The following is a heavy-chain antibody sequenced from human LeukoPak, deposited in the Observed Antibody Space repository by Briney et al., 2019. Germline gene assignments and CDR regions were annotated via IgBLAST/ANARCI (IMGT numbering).Heavy chain of an antibody. D-gene: IGHD3-16*01. CDR3: ARENYADLFDY. CDR2: ISSSSSSI. V-gene: IGHV3-48*01. J-gene: IGHJ4*02. CDR1: GFTFKNYN. Sequence: GGSLRLSCAASGFTFKNYNMHWVRQVPGKGLECISYISSSSSSIYSADSVQGRFTVSRDNAKNSLFLQMNSLRAEDTAVYYCARENYADLFDYWGQGTLVTVSS.